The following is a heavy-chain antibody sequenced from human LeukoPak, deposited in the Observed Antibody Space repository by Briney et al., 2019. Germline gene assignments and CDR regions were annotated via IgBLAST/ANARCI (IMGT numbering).Heavy chain of an antibody. CDR2: MNPSGCST. J-gene: IGHJ4*02. D-gene: IGHD3-22*01. CDR3: ARDLEYYYDSRGYLNY. CDR1: GYSFTSYY. V-gene: IGHV1-46*01. Sequence: ASVTVSCTASGYSFTSYYMHWVRQGPGQGLEWMGIMNPSGCSTSYAQKFQGRVTMTRDASTSTVYMELSSLRSEDTAVYYCARDLEYYYDSRGYLNYWGQGTLVTVSS.